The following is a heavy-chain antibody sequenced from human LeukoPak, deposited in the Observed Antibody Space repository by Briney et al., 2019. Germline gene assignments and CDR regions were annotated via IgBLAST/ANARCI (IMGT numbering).Heavy chain of an antibody. V-gene: IGHV3-23*01. D-gene: IGHD5-12*01. CDR1: GFSFSNVA. CDR2: IIGSSGDT. J-gene: IGHJ4*02. Sequence: GGSLRLSCAAAGFSFSNVAMSWGREAPGEGVEWVSLIIGSSGDTFYAESVKGRFTISRDNSKNRLYLQMNSLRAEDTALYYCAKGAYDYIEIGYFDYWGQGTLVTVSS. CDR3: AKGAYDYIEIGYFDY.